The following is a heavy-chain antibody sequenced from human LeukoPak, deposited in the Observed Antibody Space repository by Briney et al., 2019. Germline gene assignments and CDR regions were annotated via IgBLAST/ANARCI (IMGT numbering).Heavy chain of an antibody. D-gene: IGHD3-10*01. J-gene: IGHJ6*03. CDR2: RNPNSGNT. CDR3: AREYLVQGVIFYYYYMDV. V-gene: IGHV1-8*01. Sequence: ASVKVSCKASGYTFTSYDINWVRQATGQGLEWMGWRNPNSGNTGYAQKFQGRVTMTRNTSISTAYMELSSLRSEDTAVYYCAREYLVQGVIFYYYYMDVWGKGTTVTVSS. CDR1: GYTFTSYD.